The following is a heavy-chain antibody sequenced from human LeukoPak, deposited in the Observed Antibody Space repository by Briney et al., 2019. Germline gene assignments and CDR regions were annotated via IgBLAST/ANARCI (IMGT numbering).Heavy chain of an antibody. V-gene: IGHV3-23*01. CDR3: AKAGYSSSWYYEGNWFDP. CDR1: GFTFSSYA. J-gene: IGHJ5*02. Sequence: TGGSLRLSCAASGFTFSSYAMSWVRQAPGKGLEWVSAISGSGGSTYYADSVKGRFTISRDNSKDTLYLQMNSLRAEDTAVYYCAKAGYSSSWYYEGNWFDPWGQGTLVTVSS. D-gene: IGHD6-13*01. CDR2: ISGSGGST.